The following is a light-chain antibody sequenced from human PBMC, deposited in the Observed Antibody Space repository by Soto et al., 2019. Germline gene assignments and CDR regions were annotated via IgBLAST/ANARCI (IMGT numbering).Light chain of an antibody. CDR2: SAS. J-gene: IGKJ1*01. CDR1: QTVNSY. Sequence: DIVLTQSPASLSLSPGERATLSCRASQTVNSYLVWYQQKPGQAPRLLIYSASTMATGIPSRFSGSGSGTEFTLTISSLQSDDFATYYCQHYNSYSEAFGQGTKVDIK. V-gene: IGKV3-15*01. CDR3: QHYNSYSEA.